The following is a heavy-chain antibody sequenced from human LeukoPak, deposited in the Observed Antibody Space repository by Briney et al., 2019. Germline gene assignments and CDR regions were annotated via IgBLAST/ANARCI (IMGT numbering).Heavy chain of an antibody. Sequence: SETLSLTCAVYTGSFRHFYWTWIRQSPGRGLEWIGETDHAGSTNSNPSLKRRVTILVDTSKNQFSLKLSSVTAADTALYYCARRVREVCGEGHCNYMDVWGKGTTVTVSS. D-gene: IGHD2-21*01. CDR3: ARRVREVCGEGHCNYMDV. V-gene: IGHV4-34*01. CDR1: TGSFRHFY. J-gene: IGHJ6*03. CDR2: TDHAGST.